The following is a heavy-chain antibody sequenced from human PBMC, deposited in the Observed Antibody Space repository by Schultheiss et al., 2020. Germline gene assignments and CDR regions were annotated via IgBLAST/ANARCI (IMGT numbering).Heavy chain of an antibody. V-gene: IGHV4-34*01. CDR2: INHSGST. CDR3: ARDQSSGWYTYYGLDV. CDR1: GGSFSGYY. Sequence: SETLSLTCAVYGGSFSGYYWSWIRQPPGKGLEWIGEINHSGSTNYNPSLKSRVTISVDTSKNQFSLKLSSVTAADTAVYYCARDQSSGWYTYYGLDVWGQGTTVTVSS. D-gene: IGHD6-13*01. J-gene: IGHJ6*02.